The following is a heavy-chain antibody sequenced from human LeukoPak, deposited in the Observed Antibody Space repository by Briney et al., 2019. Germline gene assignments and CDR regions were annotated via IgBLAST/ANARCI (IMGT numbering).Heavy chain of an antibody. Sequence: ASVKVSCKASGYTFTSYDINWVRQATGQGLEGMGWMNPNSGNTGYAQKFQGRVTMTRNTSLSTAYMELSSLRSEDTAVYYCARGLLAAAGRTGDYWGQGTLVTVSS. D-gene: IGHD6-13*01. CDR1: GYTFTSYD. CDR3: ARGLLAAAGRTGDY. V-gene: IGHV1-8*01. J-gene: IGHJ4*02. CDR2: MNPNSGNT.